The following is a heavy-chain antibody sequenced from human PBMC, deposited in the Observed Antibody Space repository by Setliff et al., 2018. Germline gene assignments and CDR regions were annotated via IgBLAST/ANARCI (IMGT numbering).Heavy chain of an antibody. D-gene: IGHD6-19*01. V-gene: IGHV4-59*01. CDR1: GTSINSYY. Sequence: SETLSLTCTVSGTSINSYYWTWIRQSPGKGLEWIGFVYSNGNKDYNPSLKSRVAFSVDTSQNHVSLKLSSVTPANTAVYFCANGWRNFDYWGQGILVTVSS. CDR3: ANGWRNFDY. CDR2: VYSNGNK. J-gene: IGHJ4*01.